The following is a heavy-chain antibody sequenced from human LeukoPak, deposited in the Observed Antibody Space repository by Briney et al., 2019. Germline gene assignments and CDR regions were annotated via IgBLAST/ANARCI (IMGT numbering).Heavy chain of an antibody. CDR2: INPSGGST. CDR1: GYTFTSYY. D-gene: IGHD6-19*01. V-gene: IGHV1-46*01. CDR3: ARGPYSSGGRDAFDI. Sequence: ASVKVSCMASGYTFTSYYMHWVRQAPGQGLEWMGIINPSGGSTSYAQKFQGRVTMTRDTSTSTVYMELSSLRSEDTAVYYCARGPYSSGGRDAFDIWGQGTMVTVSS. J-gene: IGHJ3*02.